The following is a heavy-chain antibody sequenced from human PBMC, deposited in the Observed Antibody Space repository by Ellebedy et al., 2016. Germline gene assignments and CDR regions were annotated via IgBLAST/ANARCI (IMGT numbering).Heavy chain of an antibody. D-gene: IGHD4-23*01. CDR3: AREGRGNSAGMDV. CDR2: INHSGST. Sequence: GSLRLSCAVYGGSFSGYYWSWIRQPPGKGLEWIGEINHSGSTNYNPSLESRVTISVDTSKNQFSLKLSSVTAADTAVYYCAREGRGNSAGMDVWGKGTTVTVSS. V-gene: IGHV4-34*01. CDR1: GGSFSGYY. J-gene: IGHJ6*04.